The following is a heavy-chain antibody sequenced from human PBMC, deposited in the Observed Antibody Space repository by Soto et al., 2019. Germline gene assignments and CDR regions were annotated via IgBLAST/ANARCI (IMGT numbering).Heavy chain of an antibody. V-gene: IGHV2-5*01. CDR3: VNSPDSSPSDK. CDR2: IYWNDDK. CDR1: GFSLSTFGMG. Sequence: SGPTLVNPTQTLTLTCTFSGFSLSTFGMGVGWIRQPPGKAMEWLALIYWNDDKRYSPSLKSRLTITKDTSKNLVVLKMTNMDPVDTAKYYCVNSPDSSPSDKWGQGTLVTVSS. D-gene: IGHD5-18*01. J-gene: IGHJ4*02.